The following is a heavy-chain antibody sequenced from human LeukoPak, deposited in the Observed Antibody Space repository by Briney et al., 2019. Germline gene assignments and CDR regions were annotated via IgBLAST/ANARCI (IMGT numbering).Heavy chain of an antibody. D-gene: IGHD4-23*01. J-gene: IGHJ3*02. Sequence: GGSLRLSCAASGFTFSNYWMHWVRQTPGEGLVWVSRIGPDGSTTTYADSVKGRFTISRDNAKNTLYLQMNSLRAEDTALFYCARPSGNSLPNAFDIWGQGTMVTVSS. CDR2: IGPDGSTT. CDR1: GFTFSNYW. CDR3: ARPSGNSLPNAFDI. V-gene: IGHV3-74*01.